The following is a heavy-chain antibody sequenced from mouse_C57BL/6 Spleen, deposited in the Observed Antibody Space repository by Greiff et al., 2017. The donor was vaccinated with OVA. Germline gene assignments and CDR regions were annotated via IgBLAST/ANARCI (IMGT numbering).Heavy chain of an antibody. CDR1: GFTFSDYY. CDR3: ARGGDFSYYAMDY. CDR2: INYDGSST. V-gene: IGHV5-16*01. Sequence: EVMLVESEGGLVQPGSSMKLSCTASGFTFSDYYMAWVRQVPEKGLEWAANINYDGSSTYYLDSLKSRFIISRDNAKNILYLQMSSLKSEDTATYYCARGGDFSYYAMDYWGQGTSVTVSS. J-gene: IGHJ4*01.